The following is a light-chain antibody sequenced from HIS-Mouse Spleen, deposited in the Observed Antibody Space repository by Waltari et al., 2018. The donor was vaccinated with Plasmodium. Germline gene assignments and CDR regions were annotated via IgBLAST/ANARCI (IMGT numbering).Light chain of an antibody. V-gene: IGKV1-5*03. J-gene: IGKJ2*01. CDR3: QQYNSHVT. CDR2: KAS. CDR1: QSISSW. Sequence: DIQITQSPSTLSASVGYRVTITCRASQSISSWLAWYQQKPGKAPKLLIYKASSLESGVPSRFSGSGSGTEFTLTISSLQPDDFATYYCQQYNSHVTFGQGTKLEIK.